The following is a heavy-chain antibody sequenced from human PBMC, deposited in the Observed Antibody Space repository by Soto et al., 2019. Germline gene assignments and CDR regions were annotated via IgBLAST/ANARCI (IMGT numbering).Heavy chain of an antibody. CDR3: ARGLAARPGVAFDI. V-gene: IGHV2-5*01. CDR1: GFSLSTSGVG. J-gene: IGHJ3*02. Sequence: QGTLKESGPTLVKPTQTLTLTCSFSGFSLSTSGVGVGWIRQPPGKALEGLAHIYWSGDEHYRPSLKSRLSSTKDTSKNQVVLTMTNMDPGDTATYDCARGLAARPGVAFDIWGQGTMVTVAS. CDR2: IYWSGDE. D-gene: IGHD6-6*01.